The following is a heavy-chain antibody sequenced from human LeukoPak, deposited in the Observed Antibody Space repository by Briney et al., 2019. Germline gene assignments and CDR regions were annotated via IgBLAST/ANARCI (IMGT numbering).Heavy chain of an antibody. D-gene: IGHD2-15*01. CDR3: AKGDCSGGSCYWFDP. Sequence: PGGSLRLSCAASGLIVSSNYMTWVRQAPGKGLEWVSAISGSGGSTYYADSVKGRFTISRDNSKNTLYLQMNSLRAENTAVYYCAKGDCSGGSCYWFDPWGQGTLVTVSS. CDR2: ISGSGGST. CDR1: GLIVSSNY. J-gene: IGHJ5*02. V-gene: IGHV3-23*01.